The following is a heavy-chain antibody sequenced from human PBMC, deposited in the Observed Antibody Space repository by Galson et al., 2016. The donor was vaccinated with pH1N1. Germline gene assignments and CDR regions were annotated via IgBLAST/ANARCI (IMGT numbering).Heavy chain of an antibody. CDR2: IYPEDSDS. V-gene: IGHV5-51*01. CDR1: GNSFRNSW. J-gene: IGHJ4*02. D-gene: IGHD3-9*01. Sequence: QSGAEVKKPGESLKISCQGSGNSFRNSWIGWVRQMPGKGLEWVGIIYPEDSDSRYRPSFEGQVTLSVDRSINTAYLQWSSLKASDTAMYYCARHTRYDIFPHSFYIDSWGQGTLVTVSS. CDR3: ARHTRYDIFPHSFYIDS.